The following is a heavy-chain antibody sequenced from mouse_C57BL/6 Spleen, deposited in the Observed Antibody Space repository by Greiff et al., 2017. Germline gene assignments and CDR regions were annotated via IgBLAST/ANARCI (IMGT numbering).Heavy chain of an antibody. Sequence: VQLQHPGAELVRPGSSVKLSCKASGYTFTSYWMHWVKQRPIQGLEWIGNIDPSDSETHYNQKFKDKATLTVDKSSSTAYMQRSSLTSEDSAVYYCAKGPYFDYWGQGTTLTVSS. V-gene: IGHV1-52*01. D-gene: IGHD3-3*01. J-gene: IGHJ2*01. CDR2: IDPSDSET. CDR3: AKGPYFDY. CDR1: GYTFTSYW.